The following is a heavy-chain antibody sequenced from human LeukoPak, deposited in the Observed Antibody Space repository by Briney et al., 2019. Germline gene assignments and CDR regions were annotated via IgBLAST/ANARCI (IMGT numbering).Heavy chain of an antibody. J-gene: IGHJ6*02. CDR3: ARGVYFVASYSMDV. CDR2: IYYSGST. Sequence: SETLSLTCTVSGGSISSYYWSWIRQPPGKGLEWIGYIYYSGSTNYNPSLKSRVTISVDTSKNQFSLKLSSVTAADTAVYYCARGVYFVASYSMDVWGQGTTVTVSS. D-gene: IGHD3-9*01. V-gene: IGHV4-59*01. CDR1: GGSISSYY.